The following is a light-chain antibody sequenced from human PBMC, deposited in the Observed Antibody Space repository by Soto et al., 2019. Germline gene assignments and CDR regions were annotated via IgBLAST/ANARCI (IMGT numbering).Light chain of an antibody. V-gene: IGLV2-14*01. J-gene: IGLJ1*01. CDR2: DVS. Sequence: QSVLTQPASVSGSPGQSIAISCTGTSSDVGGYNSVSWYQQYPGKAPKLMIHDVSNRPSGVSDRFSGSKSGNTASLTISGLQAEAGVIFSGSSGKSGSFYVFGRGTKVTV. CDR1: SSDVGGYNS. CDR3: SSGKSGSFYV.